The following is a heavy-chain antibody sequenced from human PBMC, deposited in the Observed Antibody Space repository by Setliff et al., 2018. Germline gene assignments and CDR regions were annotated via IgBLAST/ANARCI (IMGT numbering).Heavy chain of an antibody. V-gene: IGHV4-4*07. Sequence: ETLSLTCTVSGDSISSYYWNWIRQPAGKGLEWIGRIYVTESTKYNPSLKSRVTLSIDTSKNQFSLKLSSVTAADAALYYCAASRAYTGAVEEWFLPKTFDFWGQGSPVTVS. CDR1: GDSISSYY. CDR2: IYVTEST. D-gene: IGHD3-10*01. CDR3: AASRAYTGAVEEWFLPKTFDF. J-gene: IGHJ4*02.